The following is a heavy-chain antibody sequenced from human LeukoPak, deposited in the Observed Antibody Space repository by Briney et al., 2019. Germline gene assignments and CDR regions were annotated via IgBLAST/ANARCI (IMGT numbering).Heavy chain of an antibody. V-gene: IGHV3-30*04. Sequence: GGSLRLSCAASGFTFSTYAMHWVRQAPGKGLEWVAVISYDGSSKYYADSVKGRFTISRDNSKNTLYLQMSSLRAEDTAVYYCARADYHYDFWSGYYPHYYYYYMDVWGKGTTVTVSS. CDR1: GFTFSTYA. CDR3: ARADYHYDFWSGYYPHYYYYYMDV. D-gene: IGHD3-3*01. CDR2: ISYDGSSK. J-gene: IGHJ6*03.